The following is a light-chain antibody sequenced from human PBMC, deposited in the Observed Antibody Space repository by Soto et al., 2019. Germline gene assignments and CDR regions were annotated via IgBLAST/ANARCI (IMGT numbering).Light chain of an antibody. CDR1: SSDVGTFTL. CDR2: EGT. J-gene: IGLJ3*02. Sequence: QSALTQPASVSGSPGQSITISCTGTSSDVGTFTLVSWFQQHPGRAPRLMIYEGTKRPSGVSDRFSASKSGNAASLTISGLQAEDEADYYCCSYADSGTPNWVFGGGTQLPS. V-gene: IGLV2-23*01. CDR3: CSYADSGTPNWV.